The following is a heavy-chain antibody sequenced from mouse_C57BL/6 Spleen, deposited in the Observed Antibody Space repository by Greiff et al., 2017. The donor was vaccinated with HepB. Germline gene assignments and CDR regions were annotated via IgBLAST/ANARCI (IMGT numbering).Heavy chain of an antibody. D-gene: IGHD1-1*01. CDR1: GYTFTSYW. J-gene: IGHJ1*03. CDR2: IDPNSGGT. Sequence: QVQLQQPGAELVKPGASVKLSCKASGYTFTSYWMHWVKQRPGRGLEWIGRIDPNSGGTKYNEKFKSKATLNVDKPSSTAYMQLSSLTSEDSAVYYCARSGFIYYYGSSHWYVEVWGTGTTVTVSS. CDR3: ARSGFIYYYGSSHWYVEV. V-gene: IGHV1-72*01.